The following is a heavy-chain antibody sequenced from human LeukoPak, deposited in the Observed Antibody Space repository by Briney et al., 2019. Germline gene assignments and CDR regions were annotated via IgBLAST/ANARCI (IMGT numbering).Heavy chain of an antibody. V-gene: IGHV3-7*01. Sequence: GGSLRLSCAASGFTFSSYWMSWVRQAPGKGLEWVANIKQDGSEKYYVDSVKGRFTISRDNAKNSLYLQMNSLRAEDTAVYYCARGDGDNGDDAFDIWGQGTMVTVSS. CDR3: ARGDGDNGDDAFDI. CDR2: IKQDGSEK. CDR1: GFTFSSYW. D-gene: IGHD4-23*01. J-gene: IGHJ3*02.